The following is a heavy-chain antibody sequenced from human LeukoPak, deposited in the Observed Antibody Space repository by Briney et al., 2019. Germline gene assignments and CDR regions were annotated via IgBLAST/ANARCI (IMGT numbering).Heavy chain of an antibody. CDR2: IKEDGREE. CDR1: GFTFSTYW. J-gene: IGHJ6*02. D-gene: IGHD6-13*01. CDR3: ARDPYSRSWSYGMDV. V-gene: IGHV3-7*05. Sequence: PGESLRLSCTASGFTFSTYWMSWVRQTPEKGLEWVANIKEDGREEVYVDSVKGRFTISRDNPKTSLYLQMNSLRTEDTAVYYCARDPYSRSWSYGMDVWGQGTTVTVSS.